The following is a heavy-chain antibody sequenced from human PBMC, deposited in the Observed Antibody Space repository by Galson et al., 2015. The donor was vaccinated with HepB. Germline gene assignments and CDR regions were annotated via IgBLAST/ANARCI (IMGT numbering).Heavy chain of an antibody. J-gene: IGHJ2*01. V-gene: IGHV3-23*01. Sequence: CAASGITLSGYAMSWVRQAPGKGLEWVSGISANGRSTYNADSVKGRFTISRDNSKNTLYLQMSSLRAEDTALYYCAKVPYVDYDFPSYFDLWGRGTLVAVSS. CDR3: AKVPYVDYDFPSYFDL. D-gene: IGHD3-3*01. CDR2: ISANGRST. CDR1: GITLSGYA.